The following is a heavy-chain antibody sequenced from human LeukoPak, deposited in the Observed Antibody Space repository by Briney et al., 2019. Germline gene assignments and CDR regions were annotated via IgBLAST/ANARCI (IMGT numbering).Heavy chain of an antibody. V-gene: IGHV3-7*01. Sequence: PGGSLRLSCAASGFTLSRYWMSWVRQAPGKGLEWVANINKDGGERHYVDTVKGRFTISRDNAKNSLYLQMNSLRAEDTAVYYCARGGNLENWGRGTLVTVSS. J-gene: IGHJ4*02. D-gene: IGHD1-14*01. CDR3: ARGGNLEN. CDR1: GFTLSRYW. CDR2: INKDGGER.